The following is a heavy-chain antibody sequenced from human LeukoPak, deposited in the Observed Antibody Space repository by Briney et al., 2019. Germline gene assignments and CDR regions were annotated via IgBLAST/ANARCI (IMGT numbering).Heavy chain of an antibody. CDR2: IYPRDGST. CDR3: ARNQEAFDY. Sequence: ASVKVSCKASGYSFTSNYIHWVRQAPGQGLEWMGMIYPRDGSTSYAQKFQGRVTVTRDTSTSTVHMELSGLRSEDTAVYYCARNQEAFDYWGQGTLVTVSS. V-gene: IGHV1-46*01. J-gene: IGHJ4*02. CDR1: GYSFTSNY.